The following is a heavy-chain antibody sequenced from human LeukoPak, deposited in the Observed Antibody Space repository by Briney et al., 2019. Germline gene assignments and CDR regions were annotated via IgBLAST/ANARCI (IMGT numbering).Heavy chain of an antibody. V-gene: IGHV3-30*18. D-gene: IGHD1-1*01. CDR2: IAYDGSNK. CDR3: AKEKAIATINYGLDV. Sequence: PGRSLRLSCAASGFIFDTYGMLWVRQDPGKGLEWVAVIAYDGSNKVYADSVKGRFTISRDNSKNTLYLQMNSLRGEDTAVYYCAKEKAIATINYGLDVWGQGTTVTVSS. J-gene: IGHJ6*02. CDR1: GFIFDTYG.